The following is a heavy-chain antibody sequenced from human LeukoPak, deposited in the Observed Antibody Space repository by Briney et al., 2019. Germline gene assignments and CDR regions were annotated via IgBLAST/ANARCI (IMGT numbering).Heavy chain of an antibody. CDR2: ISSSSSTI. V-gene: IGHV3-48*01. CDR1: GLTFSSYS. CDR3: ARDQNTVTLYYYYMDV. J-gene: IGHJ6*03. Sequence: PGGSLRLSCAASGLTFSSYSMNWVRQAPGKGLEWVSYISSSSSTIYYADSVKGRFTIPRDNAKNSLYLQMNSLRAEDTAVYYCARDQNTVTLYYYYMDVWGKGTTVTVSS. D-gene: IGHD4-17*01.